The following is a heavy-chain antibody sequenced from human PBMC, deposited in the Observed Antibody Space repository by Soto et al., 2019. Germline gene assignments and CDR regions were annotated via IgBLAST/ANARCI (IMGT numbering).Heavy chain of an antibody. V-gene: IGHV3-48*03. CDR1: GFGFSNYE. CDR3: ARGDCKTSCYIGF. CDR2: ITSSGGAT. D-gene: IGHD2-2*02. Sequence: PGGSLRLSCAASGFGFSNYEMNWVRQAPGKALEWVSYITSSGGATTYADSVKGRFTISRDNAKDSLYLKMNSLRVEDTAVYYCARGDCKTSCYIGFWGQGALVTVSS. J-gene: IGHJ4*02.